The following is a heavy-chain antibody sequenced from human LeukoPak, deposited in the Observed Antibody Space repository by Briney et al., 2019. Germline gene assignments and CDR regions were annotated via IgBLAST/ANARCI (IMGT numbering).Heavy chain of an antibody. D-gene: IGHD2-2*01. Sequence: SETLSLTCTVSGGSISSYYWSWIRQPPGKGLEWIGYYYYSGSTNYNPSLKSRVTISVDTSKNQFSLKLSSVTAADTAVYYCARVVGCSSTSCYSLRYYYYYMDVWGKGTTVTVSS. J-gene: IGHJ6*03. CDR2: YYYSGST. CDR3: ARVVGCSSTSCYSLRYYYYYMDV. CDR1: GGSISSYY. V-gene: IGHV4-59*01.